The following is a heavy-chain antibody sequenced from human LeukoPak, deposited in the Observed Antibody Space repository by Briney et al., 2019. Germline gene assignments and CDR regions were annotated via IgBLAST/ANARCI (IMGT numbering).Heavy chain of an antibody. V-gene: IGHV4-34*01. Sequence: PSETLSLTCAVYGGSFSGYFWSWIRQPPGKGMEWIGEINHSGSTNYNPSLKSRVTISVDTSKHQFSLKLSSVTAADTAVYYCTRDFWSGYYTRWGQGTLVTVSS. CDR2: INHSGST. CDR3: TRDFWSGYYTR. D-gene: IGHD3-3*01. J-gene: IGHJ4*02. CDR1: GGSFSGYF.